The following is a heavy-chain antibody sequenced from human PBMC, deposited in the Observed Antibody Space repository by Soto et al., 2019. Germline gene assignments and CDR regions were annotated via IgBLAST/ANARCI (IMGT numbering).Heavy chain of an antibody. CDR2: IDWDDDK. CDR1: GFSLSTSGMC. Sequence: SGPTLVNPTQTLTLTCTFSGFSLSTSGMCVSWIRQPPGKALEWLARIDWDDDKYYSTSLKTRLTISKDTSKNQVVLTMTNMDPVDTATYYCARTHRPPVTEDYYFDYWGQGTLVTVSS. V-gene: IGHV2-70*11. D-gene: IGHD4-17*01. CDR3: ARTHRPPVTEDYYFDY. J-gene: IGHJ4*02.